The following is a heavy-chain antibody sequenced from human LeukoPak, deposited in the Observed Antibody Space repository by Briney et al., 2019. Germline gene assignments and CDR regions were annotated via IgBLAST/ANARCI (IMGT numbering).Heavy chain of an antibody. J-gene: IGHJ6*02. CDR3: AKGGLYYYYYGMDV. V-gene: IGHV3-9*01. Sequence: GRSLRLSCAASGFTFDDYAMHWVRHAPGKGLEWVSGISWNRGGIGYADSVKGRFTISRDNAKNSLYLQMNSLRAEDTALYYCAKGGLYYYYYGMDVWGQGTTVTVSS. D-gene: IGHD3-16*01. CDR2: ISWNRGGI. CDR1: GFTFDDYA.